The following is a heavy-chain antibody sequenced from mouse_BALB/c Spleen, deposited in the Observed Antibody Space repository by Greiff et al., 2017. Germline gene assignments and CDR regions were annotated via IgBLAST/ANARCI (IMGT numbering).Heavy chain of an antibody. CDR3: ARDGDLRDVYYFDY. Sequence: QVQLKESGPGLVQPSQSLSITCTVSGFSLTSYGVHWVRQSPGKGLEWLGVIWSGGSTDYNAAFISRLSISKDNSKSQVFFKMNSLQANDTAIYYCARDGDLRDVYYFDYWGQGTTLTVSS. CDR1: GFSLTSYG. J-gene: IGHJ2*01. CDR2: IWSGGST. V-gene: IGHV2-2*02.